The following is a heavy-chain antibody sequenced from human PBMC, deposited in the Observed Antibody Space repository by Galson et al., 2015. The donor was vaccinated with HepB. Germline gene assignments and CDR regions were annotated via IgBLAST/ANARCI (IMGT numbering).Heavy chain of an antibody. CDR2: INTNTGNP. V-gene: IGHV7-4-1*02. CDR3: ARGPGVGYDYRFPPDY. J-gene: IGHJ4*02. CDR1: GYTFTSYA. D-gene: IGHD5-12*01. Sequence: SVKVSCKASGYTFTSYAMNWVRQAPGQGLEWMGWINTNTGNPTYAQGFTGRFVFSLDTSVSTAYLQISSLKAEDTAVYYCARGPGVGYDYRFPPDYWGQGTLVTVSS.